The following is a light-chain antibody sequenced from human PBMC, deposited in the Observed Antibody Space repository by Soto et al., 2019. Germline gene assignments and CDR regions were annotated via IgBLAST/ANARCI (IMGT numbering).Light chain of an antibody. CDR3: QQYNDWPPERT. V-gene: IGKV3-15*01. CDR2: GAS. CDR1: QSIGTN. J-gene: IGKJ1*01. Sequence: EVVMTQSPVTRSVSPGERATLSCRASQSIGTNLAWYQQKPGQAPRLLIYGASTRATGVPARFSGSGSGTEFTLTISSLQSEDFAVYYCQQYNDWPPERTFGQGTKVDIK.